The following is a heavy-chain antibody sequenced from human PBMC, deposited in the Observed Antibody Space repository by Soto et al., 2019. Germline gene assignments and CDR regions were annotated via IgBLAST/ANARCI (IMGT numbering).Heavy chain of an antibody. Sequence: ASVKVSCKASGYTFTSYGFTWVRQAPGHGLEWMGWISAYNGNTNYAQKLQGRVTMTTDTSTSTAYMELSSLRSDDTAVYYCARDRGSYALEYWGQGTLVTVSS. CDR3: ARDRGSYALEY. CDR2: ISAYNGNT. J-gene: IGHJ4*02. V-gene: IGHV1-18*01. CDR1: GYTFTSYG. D-gene: IGHD1-26*01.